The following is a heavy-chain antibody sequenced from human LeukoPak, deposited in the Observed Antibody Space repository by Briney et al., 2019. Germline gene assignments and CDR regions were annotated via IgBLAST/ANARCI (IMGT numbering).Heavy chain of an antibody. CDR3: ARARGYYYDSSGYCDY. CDR2: ISYDGSNK. CDR1: GFTFSSYA. Sequence: GGSLRLSCAASGFTFSSYAMHWVRQAPGKGLEWVAVISYDGSNKYYADSVKGRFTTSRDNSKNTLYLQKNSLRAEDTAVYYCARARGYYYDSSGYCDYWGQGTLVTVSS. D-gene: IGHD3-22*01. V-gene: IGHV3-30-3*01. J-gene: IGHJ4*02.